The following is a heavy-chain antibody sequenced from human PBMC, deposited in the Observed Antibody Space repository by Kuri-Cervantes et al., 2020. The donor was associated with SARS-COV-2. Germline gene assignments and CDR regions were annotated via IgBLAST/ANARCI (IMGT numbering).Heavy chain of an antibody. Sequence: GESLKISCKGSGYSFTSYWISWVRQMPGKGLEWMGRIDPSDSYTDYRPSLQGHVTISVDRSINTAYMQWSDPKSSDTAVYFCARWDGFALDLWGQGTLVTVSS. V-gene: IGHV5-10-1*01. J-gene: IGHJ5*02. D-gene: IGHD5-24*01. CDR1: GYSFTSYW. CDR3: ARWDGFALDL. CDR2: IDPSDSYT.